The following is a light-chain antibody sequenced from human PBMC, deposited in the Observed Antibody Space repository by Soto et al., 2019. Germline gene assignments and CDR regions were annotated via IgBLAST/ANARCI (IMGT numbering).Light chain of an antibody. Sequence: QCGTTLSESPGERATLSCRASQSVNSNLAWYQQKPGQAPRLLLYGASTRATGVPARFSGSASGTEFTLTISSLQSEDSAVYYCQQYNDWPLTFGGGTKVDIK. V-gene: IGKV3-15*01. CDR3: QQYNDWPLT. CDR2: GAS. CDR1: QSVNSN. J-gene: IGKJ4*01.